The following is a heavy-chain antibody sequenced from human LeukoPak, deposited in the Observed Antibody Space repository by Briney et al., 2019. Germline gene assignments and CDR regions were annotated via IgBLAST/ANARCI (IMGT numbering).Heavy chain of an antibody. D-gene: IGHD1-7*01. Sequence: PGGSPRLSCAASGFTFSSHGMHWVRQAPGKGLVWVAHVNTGGTSSSYVDSVKGRFTISRDNAKNTLYLQMNSLRAEDTAVYYCARDSPNYSKGAIDIWGQGTMVTVSS. V-gene: IGHV3-74*01. J-gene: IGHJ3*02. CDR3: ARDSPNYSKGAIDI. CDR2: VNTGGTSS. CDR1: GFTFSSHG.